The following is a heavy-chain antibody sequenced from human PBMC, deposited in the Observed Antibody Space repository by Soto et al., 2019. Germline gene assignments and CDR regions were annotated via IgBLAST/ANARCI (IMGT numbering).Heavy chain of an antibody. Sequence: GGSLRLSCAASGFTFSSYAMSWVRQAPGKGLEWVSAISGSGGSTYYADSVKGRFTISRDNSKNTLYLQMNSLRAEDTAVYYCAKMGSLAYYYDSSGSSDYWGQGTLVTVSS. J-gene: IGHJ4*02. CDR2: ISGSGGST. D-gene: IGHD3-22*01. CDR1: GFTFSSYA. V-gene: IGHV3-23*01. CDR3: AKMGSLAYYYDSSGSSDY.